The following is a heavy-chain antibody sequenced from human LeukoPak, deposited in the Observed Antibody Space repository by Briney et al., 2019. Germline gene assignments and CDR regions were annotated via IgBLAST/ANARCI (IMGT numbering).Heavy chain of an antibody. Sequence: GGSLRLSCAASGFTSSSSGTSWARQPPGKGREWDSSIISSCSYIYYADSVKGRFTISRDNAKNSLYLQMNSLRAEDTAVYYCGRDSSPIVPAPRGFDPLGQGTLVTVPS. J-gene: IGHJ5*02. CDR1: GFTSSSSG. D-gene: IGHD2-2*01. V-gene: IGHV3-21*01. CDR2: IISSCSYI. CDR3: GRDSSPIVPAPRGFDP.